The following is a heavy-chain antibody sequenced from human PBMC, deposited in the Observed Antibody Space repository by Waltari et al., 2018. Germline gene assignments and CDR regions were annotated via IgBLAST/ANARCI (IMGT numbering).Heavy chain of an antibody. Sequence: QVQLQESGPGLVKPSGTLSLTCAVSGGSISSNNWWSWVRQSPGKGLEWIGESYHIGSPNYNPSRKSRVTISVDKSKNQFSLTLSSVTAADTAMYYCARARGEYDFWNGYNDQWGQGTLVTVTS. J-gene: IGHJ4*02. V-gene: IGHV4-4*02. CDR3: ARARGEYDFWNGYNDQ. D-gene: IGHD3-3*01. CDR2: SYHIGSP. CDR1: GGSISSNNW.